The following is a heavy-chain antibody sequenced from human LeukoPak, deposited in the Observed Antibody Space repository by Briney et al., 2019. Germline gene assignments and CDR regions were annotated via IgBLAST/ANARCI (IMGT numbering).Heavy chain of an antibody. CDR3: AKDITILYYIDY. Sequence: GGSLRLSCAASGFTFSSYAMSWVRQAPGKGLELVSAISGSGGSTYYADSVKGRFTISRDNSKNTLYLQMNSLRAEDTAVYYCAKDITILYYIDYWGQGTLVTVSS. CDR1: GFTFSSYA. J-gene: IGHJ4*02. D-gene: IGHD3-3*01. CDR2: ISGSGGST. V-gene: IGHV3-23*01.